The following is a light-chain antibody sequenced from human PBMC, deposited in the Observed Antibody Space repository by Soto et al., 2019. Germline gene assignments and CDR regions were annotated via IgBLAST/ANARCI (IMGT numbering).Light chain of an antibody. J-gene: IGKJ1*01. CDR1: ETVAGRY. CDR2: GAS. V-gene: IGKV3-20*01. CDR3: QLYGTSPKT. Sequence: EIVLTQAPGTLSLSPGERATLSCRASETVAGRYLAWYQQKPGQAPRLLIHGASTRATGIADRFSGSGSGTDFTLTISRLEPEDFAVYYCQLYGTSPKTFGQGTKVDIK.